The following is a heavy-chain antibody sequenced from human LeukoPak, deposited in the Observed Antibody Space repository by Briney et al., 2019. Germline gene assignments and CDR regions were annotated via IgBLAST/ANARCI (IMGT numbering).Heavy chain of an antibody. CDR2: IRNKVNNYAT. CDR3: IRRDDSSGFD. V-gene: IGHV3-73*01. D-gene: IGHD3-22*01. J-gene: IGHJ4*02. Sequence: GGSLRLSCAASGFTFSTSTVHRVRQASGKGLEWVGHIRNKVNNYATAYAASVKGRFTISRDDLKNTAYLQMNSLKTEDTAVYYCIRRDDSSGFDWGQGTLVTVSS. CDR1: GFTFSTST.